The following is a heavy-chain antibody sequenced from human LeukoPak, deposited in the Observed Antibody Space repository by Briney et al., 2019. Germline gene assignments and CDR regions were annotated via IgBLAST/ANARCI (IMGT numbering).Heavy chain of an antibody. Sequence: SVKVSCKASGYTFTSYGISWVRQAPGQGLEWMGWISAYNGNTNYAQKLQGRVTMTTDTSTSTAYMELRSLRSDDTAVYYCARVDASDCSSTSCYWSYYYGMDVWGQGTTVTVSS. D-gene: IGHD2-2*01. CDR3: ARVDASDCSSTSCYWSYYYGMDV. CDR1: GYTFTSYG. CDR2: ISAYNGNT. J-gene: IGHJ6*02. V-gene: IGHV1-18*01.